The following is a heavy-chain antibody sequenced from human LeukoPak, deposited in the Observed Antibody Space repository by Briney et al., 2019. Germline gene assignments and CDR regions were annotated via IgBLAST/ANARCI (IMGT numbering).Heavy chain of an antibody. D-gene: IGHD2-21*01. Sequence: GGSLRLSCAASGFTFSSYAMHWVRQAPGKGLEWVAVISYDESNKYYADSVKGRLTISRDNSKRTLFLQMYSLGAEDTARYYCAKGSAAGRPYYFDYWGQGTLVTVSS. V-gene: IGHV3-30-3*01. CDR2: ISYDESNK. CDR3: AKGSAAGRPYYFDY. CDR1: GFTFSSYA. J-gene: IGHJ4*02.